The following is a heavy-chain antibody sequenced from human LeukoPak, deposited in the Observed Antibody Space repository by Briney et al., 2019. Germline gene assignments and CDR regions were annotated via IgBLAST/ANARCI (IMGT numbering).Heavy chain of an antibody. J-gene: IGHJ6*02. V-gene: IGHV3-11*01. CDR1: GFTFSSCA. CDR3: ARGEDPQGYYYYYGMDV. Sequence: GGSLRLSCAASGFTFSSCAMSWIRQAPGKGLEWVSYISSSGSTIYYADSVKGRFTISRDNAKNSLYLQMNSLRAEDTAVYYCARGEDPQGYYYYYGMDVWGQGTTVTVSS. CDR2: ISSSGSTI.